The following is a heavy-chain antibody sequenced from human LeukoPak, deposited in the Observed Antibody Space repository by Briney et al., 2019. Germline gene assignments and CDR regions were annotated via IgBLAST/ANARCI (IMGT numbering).Heavy chain of an antibody. V-gene: IGHV3-30*18. J-gene: IGHJ4*02. CDR3: AKRRAIYYDSSGYYLDY. Sequence: GGSLRLSCAASGFTFSTYGMHWVRQAPGKGLEWVAVISYDGSDKYYADSVKGRFTISRDNSKNTLYLQMNSPRAEDTAVYYCAKRRAIYYDSSGYYLDYWGQGTLVTVSS. CDR2: ISYDGSDK. CDR1: GFTFSTYG. D-gene: IGHD3-22*01.